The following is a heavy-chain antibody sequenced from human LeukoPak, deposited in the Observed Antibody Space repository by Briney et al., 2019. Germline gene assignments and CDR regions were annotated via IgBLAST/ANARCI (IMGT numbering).Heavy chain of an antibody. Sequence: GRSLRLSCAASGFTFSSYAMHWVRQAPGKGLEWVAVISYDGSNKYYADSVKGRFTISRDNSKNTLYLQMNSLRAEDTAVYYCARDLLLGSGGYWGQGTLVTVSS. CDR3: ARDLLLGSGGY. CDR1: GFTFSSYA. D-gene: IGHD7-27*01. CDR2: ISYDGSNK. V-gene: IGHV3-30-3*01. J-gene: IGHJ4*02.